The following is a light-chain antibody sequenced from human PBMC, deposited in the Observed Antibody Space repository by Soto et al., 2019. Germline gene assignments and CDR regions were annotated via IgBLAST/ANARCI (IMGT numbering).Light chain of an antibody. CDR3: QTWDTGIVV. CDR1: SGHNTYA. J-gene: IGLJ2*01. V-gene: IGLV4-69*01. CDR2: VNSDGSH. Sequence: QPVLTQSPSASASLGASVKLTCTLSSGHNTYAIAWHQQQPEKGPRYLMKVNSDGSHIKGDGIPDRFSGSRSGAERYLTISSLQSEDEADYYCQTWDTGIVVFGGGTKLTVL.